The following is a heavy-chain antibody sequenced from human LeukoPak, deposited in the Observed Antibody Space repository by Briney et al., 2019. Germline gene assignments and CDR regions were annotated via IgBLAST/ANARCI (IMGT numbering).Heavy chain of an antibody. D-gene: IGHD2/OR15-2a*01. Sequence: SETLSLTCIVSGGSISSGGHPWSWIRQSPGKGLEWIGYIYDSGSTFYNPSLKSRVTMSIDRSNNQFSLKLSSVTAADTAVYYCARESNINNWFDPWGQGTLVTVSS. CDR2: IYDSGST. V-gene: IGHV4-30-2*06. CDR3: ARESNINNWFDP. CDR1: GGSISSGGHP. J-gene: IGHJ5*02.